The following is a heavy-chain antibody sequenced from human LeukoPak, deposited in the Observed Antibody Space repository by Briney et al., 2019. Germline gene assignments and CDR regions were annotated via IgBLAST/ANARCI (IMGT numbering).Heavy chain of an antibody. V-gene: IGHV3-48*04. J-gene: IGHJ5*02. D-gene: IGHD2/OR15-2a*01. CDR2: ITSGGTI. CDR3: ARRNWFDP. Sequence: PGGSLRLSCAASGFTFSSYGMSWVRQAPGKGLEWLSHITSGGTIYYADSVKGRFTISRDDAKNSLYLQMNSLRAEDTAVYYCARRNWFDPWGQGTLVIVSS. CDR1: GFTFSSYG.